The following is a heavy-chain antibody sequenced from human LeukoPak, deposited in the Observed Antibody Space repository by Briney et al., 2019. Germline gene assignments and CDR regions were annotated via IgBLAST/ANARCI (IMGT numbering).Heavy chain of an antibody. V-gene: IGHV4-59*01. CDR2: IYYSGST. CDR3: ARAPGYSSSRNWLDP. D-gene: IGHD6-13*01. CDR1: GGSISSYY. Sequence: SETLSLTCTVSGGSISSYYWSWIRQPPGKGLEWIGYIYYSGSTNYNPSLKSRVTISVDTSKNQFSLKLSSVTAADTAVYYCARAPGYSSSRNWLDPWGQGTLVTVSS. J-gene: IGHJ5*02.